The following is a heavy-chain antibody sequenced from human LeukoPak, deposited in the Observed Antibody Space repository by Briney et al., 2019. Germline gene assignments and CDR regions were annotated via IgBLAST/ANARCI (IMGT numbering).Heavy chain of an antibody. CDR2: ITSSSSYT. J-gene: IGHJ4*02. CDR1: GFTFSSHW. D-gene: IGHD3-10*01. Sequence: PGGSLRLSCAASGFTFSSHWMNWVRQAPGKGLEWVSSITSSSSYTFYADSVKGRFTISRDNAKNSLYLQMNSLRAEDTAVYYCARDVRNYYGSGSRVDYWGQGTLVTVSS. V-gene: IGHV3-21*01. CDR3: ARDVRNYYGSGSRVDY.